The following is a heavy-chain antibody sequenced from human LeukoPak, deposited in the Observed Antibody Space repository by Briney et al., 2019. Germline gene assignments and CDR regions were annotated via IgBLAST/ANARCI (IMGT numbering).Heavy chain of an antibody. CDR3: ARLLGYCSSTSCYRYFDY. J-gene: IGHJ4*02. D-gene: IGHD2-2*01. V-gene: IGHV4-39*07. CDR2: IYYNGST. CDR1: GGSISINNYY. Sequence: SETLSLTCTVSGGSISINNYYWGWIRQPPGKGLERIGSIYYNGSTHYNPSLKSRVTISVDTSKNQFSLRLNSVTAADTAVYYCARLLGYCSSTSCYRYFDYWGQGTLVTVSS.